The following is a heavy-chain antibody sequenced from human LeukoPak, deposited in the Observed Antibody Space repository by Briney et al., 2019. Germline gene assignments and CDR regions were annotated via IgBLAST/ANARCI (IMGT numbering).Heavy chain of an antibody. CDR1: GGSINSDY. V-gene: IGHV4-4*07. Sequence: KASETLSLTCTVSGGSINSDYWTWIRQPAGKGLEWIGRIFSSGNTDYNPSLKSRVTLSMDTSKNQLSLKVTSVTAADTAVYYCARVSWIVAAGYYYYMDVWGKGTTVTVSS. CDR2: IFSSGNT. J-gene: IGHJ6*03. CDR3: ARVSWIVAAGYYYYMDV. D-gene: IGHD6-13*01.